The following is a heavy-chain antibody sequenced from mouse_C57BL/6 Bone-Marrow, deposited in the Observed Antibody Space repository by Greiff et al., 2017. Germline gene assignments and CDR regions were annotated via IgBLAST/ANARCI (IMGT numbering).Heavy chain of an antibody. CDR1: GFTFSSYG. CDR2: ISSGGCHT. V-gene: IGHV5-6*02. D-gene: IGHD1-1*01. Sequence: EVKVEESGGDLVKPGGSLKLSCAASGFTFSSYGMSWVRQTPDTRLEWVATISSGGCHTYYPDSVKGRFTISGDNSRNAQYLQMSSLKSEDTAMYYCTRPNYDSSSNYFDYWGQGTTLTVSS. J-gene: IGHJ2*01. CDR3: TRPNYDSSSNYFDY.